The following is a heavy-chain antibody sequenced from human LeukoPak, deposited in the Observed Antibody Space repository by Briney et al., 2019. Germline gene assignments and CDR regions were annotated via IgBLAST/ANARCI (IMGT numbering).Heavy chain of an antibody. J-gene: IGHJ1*01. CDR1: GFTFSSYE. CDR2: ISSSGSTI. Sequence: GGSLRLSCAASGFTFSSYEMNWVRQAPGKGLEWVSYISSSGSTIYYAEPVKGRFIITRDNSKNTLHLQMNSLRAEDTGVYYCAKDDAWGRFYHWGQGTLVTVSS. V-gene: IGHV3-48*03. CDR3: AKDDAWGRFYH. D-gene: IGHD3-16*01.